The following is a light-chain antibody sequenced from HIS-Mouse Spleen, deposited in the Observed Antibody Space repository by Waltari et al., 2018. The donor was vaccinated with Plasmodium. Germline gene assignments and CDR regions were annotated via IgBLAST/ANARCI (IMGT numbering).Light chain of an antibody. CDR3: QQNYNTWT. CDR1: QSISSY. Sequence: DIQMTQSPSSLSASVGDRATITCRASQSISSYLNWYQQKPGKAPKLLIYAASSLQSGVPSRFSGSGSGTDFTLTISSLQPEDFATYYCQQNYNTWTFGQGTKVEIK. CDR2: AAS. J-gene: IGKJ1*01. V-gene: IGKV1-39*01.